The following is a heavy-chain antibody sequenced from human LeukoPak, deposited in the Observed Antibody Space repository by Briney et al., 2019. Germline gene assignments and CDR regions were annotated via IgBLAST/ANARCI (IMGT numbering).Heavy chain of an antibody. Sequence: PSETLSLTCAVSGYSISSGYYWGWIRQPPGKGLEWIGTIYHNGNTYYNPSLKSRVTISVDTSKNQFSLKLSSVTAADTAVYYCARVSYHYGDSDYWGQGTLVTVSS. CDR2: IYHNGNT. CDR1: GYSISSGYY. CDR3: ARVSYHYGDSDY. J-gene: IGHJ4*02. D-gene: IGHD1-26*01. V-gene: IGHV4-38-2*01.